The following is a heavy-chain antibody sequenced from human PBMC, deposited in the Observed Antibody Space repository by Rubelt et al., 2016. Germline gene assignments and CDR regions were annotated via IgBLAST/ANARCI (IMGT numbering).Heavy chain of an antibody. D-gene: IGHD4-23*01. CDR2: ISSSSSTI. Sequence: GKGLEWVSYISSSSSTIYYADSVKGRFTISRDDAKNSLYLQMNSLRAEDTAVYYCAKPIGGNSAPGCYYYYGMDVWGQGTTVTVSS. V-gene: IGHV3-48*04. CDR3: AKPIGGNSAPGCYYYYGMDV. J-gene: IGHJ6*02.